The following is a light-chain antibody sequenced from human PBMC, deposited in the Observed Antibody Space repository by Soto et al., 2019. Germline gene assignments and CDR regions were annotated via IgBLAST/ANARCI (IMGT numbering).Light chain of an antibody. J-gene: IGLJ3*02. Sequence: QSVLTQPASVSGSPGQSITISCTGTSSDVGSYNLVSWYQQHPGKAPKLMIYEGSKRPSGVSNRFSGSKSGNTASLTISGLQAEDEADYYCCSYAGSSTWVFGGGTQLTV. CDR1: SSDVGSYNL. CDR3: CSYAGSSTWV. V-gene: IGLV2-23*01. CDR2: EGS.